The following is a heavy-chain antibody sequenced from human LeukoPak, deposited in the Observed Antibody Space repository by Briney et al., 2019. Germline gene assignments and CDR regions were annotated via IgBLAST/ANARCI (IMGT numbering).Heavy chain of an antibody. V-gene: IGHV3-30*02. CDR2: IRYDGSHK. J-gene: IGHJ5*02. Sequence: SCKVSGYTLTELSMHWVRQAPGKGLEWVAFIRYDGSHKYYADSVKGRFTISRDDSKYTLYLQMNSLRVEDTAVYYCAKDLLRDRWFGESWGQGTLVTVSS. D-gene: IGHD3-10*01. CDR1: GYTLTELS. CDR3: AKDLLRDRWFGES.